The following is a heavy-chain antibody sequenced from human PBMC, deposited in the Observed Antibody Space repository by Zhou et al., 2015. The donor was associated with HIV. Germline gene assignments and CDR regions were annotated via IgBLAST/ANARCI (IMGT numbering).Heavy chain of an antibody. V-gene: IGHV1-18*01. CDR3: ARGPYEPDDGSVSYYMPGYFDY. Sequence: QVQLVQSGPEVKKPGASVKVSCKASGYTFTRYGISWVRQAPGQGLEWMGRTSTYTGSTDSVQKFQGRVTMTTDTSTNTAYMDLRSLRSDDTAVYYCARGPYEPDDGSVSYYMPGYFDYWAREPWSPSPQ. D-gene: IGHD3-10*01. CDR2: TSTYTGST. J-gene: IGHJ4*02. CDR1: GYTFTRYG.